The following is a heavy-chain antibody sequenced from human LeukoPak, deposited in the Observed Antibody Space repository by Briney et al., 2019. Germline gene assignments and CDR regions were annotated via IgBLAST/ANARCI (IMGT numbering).Heavy chain of an antibody. D-gene: IGHD1-26*01. V-gene: IGHV4-39*07. J-gene: IGHJ4*02. Sequence: PSETLSLTCTVSGGSISSSSYYWGWIRQPPGKGLEGIGSIYYSGSTYYNPSLKSRVTISVDTSKNQFSLKLSSVTAANTAVYYCARGGLGVIDYWGQGTLVTVSS. CDR3: ARGGLGVIDY. CDR1: GGSISSSSYY. CDR2: IYYSGST.